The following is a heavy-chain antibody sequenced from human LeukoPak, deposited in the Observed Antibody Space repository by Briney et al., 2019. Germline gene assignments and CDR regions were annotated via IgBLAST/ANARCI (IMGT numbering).Heavy chain of an antibody. V-gene: IGHV1-24*01. Sequence: GASVKVSCKVSGYTLTELSMHWERQAPGKGLEWMGGFDPEDGETIYAQKFQGRVTMTEDTSTDTAYMELSSLRSEDTAVYYCATAGSPGTIAADGRWFDPWGQGTLVTVSS. D-gene: IGHD6-13*01. J-gene: IGHJ5*02. CDR1: GYTLTELS. CDR3: ATAGSPGTIAADGRWFDP. CDR2: FDPEDGET.